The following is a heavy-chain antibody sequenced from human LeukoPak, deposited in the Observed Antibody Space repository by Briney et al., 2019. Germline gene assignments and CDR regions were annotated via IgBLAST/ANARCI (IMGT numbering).Heavy chain of an antibody. CDR1: GFTLSYYW. Sequence: GGSLRLSCAASGFTLSYYWMNWVRQAPGNGLEWVSYISSSGSTIYYADSVKGRFTISRDNAKNSLYLQMNSLRAEDTAVYYCARVNYYDSSGYGSGVDYWGQGTLVTVSS. D-gene: IGHD3-22*01. CDR3: ARVNYYDSSGYGSGVDY. CDR2: ISSSGSTI. V-gene: IGHV3-48*04. J-gene: IGHJ4*02.